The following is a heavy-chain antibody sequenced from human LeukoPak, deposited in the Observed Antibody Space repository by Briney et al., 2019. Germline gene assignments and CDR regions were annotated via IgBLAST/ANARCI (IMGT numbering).Heavy chain of an antibody. J-gene: IGHJ6*02. Sequence: SGGSLRLSCAASGFTFSNAWMNWVRQAPGKGLEWVGRIKSKTDGGTTDYAAPVKGRFTISRDDSKNTLYLQMNSLKTEGTAVYYCTSRTPGYCSGGSCYSDYYYGMDVWGQGTTVTVSS. CDR2: IKSKTDGGTT. CDR3: TSRTPGYCSGGSCYSDYYYGMDV. V-gene: IGHV3-15*07. CDR1: GFTFSNAW. D-gene: IGHD2-15*01.